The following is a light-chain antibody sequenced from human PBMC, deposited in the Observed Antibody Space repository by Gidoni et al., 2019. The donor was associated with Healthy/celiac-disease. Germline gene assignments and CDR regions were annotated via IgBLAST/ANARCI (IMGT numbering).Light chain of an antibody. CDR3: QQRSNWPLT. Sequence: EIVTKQPPATLSLSPGERATLSCRASQSVSSYLAWYQQKPGQAPRLLIYDASNRATGIPARFSGSGSGTDFTLTISSLEPEDFAVYYCQQRSNWPLTFGRGTRLEIK. V-gene: IGKV3-11*01. CDR1: QSVSSY. J-gene: IGKJ5*01. CDR2: DAS.